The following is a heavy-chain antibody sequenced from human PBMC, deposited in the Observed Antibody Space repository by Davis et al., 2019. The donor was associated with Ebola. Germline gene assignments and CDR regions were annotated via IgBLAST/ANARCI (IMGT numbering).Heavy chain of an antibody. V-gene: IGHV1-18*01. CDR2: NSAYNGKT. CDR3: ATSIAAAGGGRGIWYYYYGMDV. CDR1: GYTFTSDG. D-gene: IGHD6-13*01. Sequence: AASVKVSCKASGYTFTSDGISWVRQAPGQGREWMGRNSAYNGKTNYAQKLQGRVTMTTDTSTSTAYLELRSLRSDDTAVYYCATSIAAAGGGRGIWYYYYGMDVWGKGTTVTVSS. J-gene: IGHJ6*04.